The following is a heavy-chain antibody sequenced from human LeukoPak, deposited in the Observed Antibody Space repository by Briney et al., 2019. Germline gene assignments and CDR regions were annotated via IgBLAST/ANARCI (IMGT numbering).Heavy chain of an antibody. CDR2: ISSTGGTT. Sequence: GRSLRLSCAASGFTFSSYAMHWVRQAPGKGLEWVSYISSTGGTTHYADSVKGRFTISRDNAKNSLYLQMNSLRAEDTAVYYCATTRDYSGSLIYFSEYWGQGTLVTVSS. D-gene: IGHD1-26*01. J-gene: IGHJ4*02. CDR3: ATTRDYSGSLIYFSEY. CDR1: GFTFSSYA. V-gene: IGHV3-48*03.